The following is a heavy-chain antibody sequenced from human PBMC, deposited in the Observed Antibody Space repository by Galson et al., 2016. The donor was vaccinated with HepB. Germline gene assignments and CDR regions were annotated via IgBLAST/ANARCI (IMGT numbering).Heavy chain of an antibody. CDR1: GYTFTTYY. D-gene: IGHD5-18*01. J-gene: IGHJ4*02. Sequence: SVKVSCKASGYTFTTYYMHWVRQAPGQGLEWMGIINSGGGDSTHAEKFQGRVTMTRDTSTDTAYMELCSLRSEDTAVYYCARGAATDISYDYWGQGTLVTGSS. CDR2: INSGGGDS. CDR3: ARGAATDISYDY. V-gene: IGHV1-46*01.